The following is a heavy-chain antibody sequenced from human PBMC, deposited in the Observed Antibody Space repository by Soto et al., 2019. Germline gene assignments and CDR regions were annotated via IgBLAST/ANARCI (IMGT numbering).Heavy chain of an antibody. J-gene: IGHJ4*02. CDR1: GHTLTELS. CDR3: ATAAPDRFVLRYFDWLLY. D-gene: IGHD3-9*01. V-gene: IGHV1-24*01. Sequence: GASVKVSCKVSGHTLTELSMHWVRQAPGKGLEWMGGFDPEDGETIYAQKFQGRVTMTEDTSTDTAYMELSSLRSEDTALYYCATAAPDRFVLRYFDWLLYWGQGTLVTVSS. CDR2: FDPEDGET.